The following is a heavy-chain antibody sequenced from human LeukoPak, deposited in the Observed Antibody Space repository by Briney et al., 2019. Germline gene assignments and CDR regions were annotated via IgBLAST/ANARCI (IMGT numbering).Heavy chain of an antibody. J-gene: IGHJ4*02. CDR2: INWNSDSI. V-gene: IGHV3-9*01. D-gene: IGHD3-9*01. CDR3: ARRGYDILSFDY. Sequence: GGSLRLSCAVSGFTFDDYAMHWVRQVPGKGLEWVSGINWNSDSIGYADSVKGRFTTSRDNAKNSLYLQMNSLRAEDTAVYYCARRGYDILSFDYWGQGTLVTVSS. CDR1: GFTFDDYA.